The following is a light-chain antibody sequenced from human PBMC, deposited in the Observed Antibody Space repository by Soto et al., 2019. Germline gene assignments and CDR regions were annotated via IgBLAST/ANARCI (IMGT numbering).Light chain of an antibody. CDR1: SSDVGRYNY. CDR2: EVS. V-gene: IGLV2-8*01. Sequence: QSVLTQPPSASGSPGQSVTISCTGNSSDVGRYNYVSWYQQHPGKAPKLMIYEVSKRPAGVPDRFSGSKSGNTASLTVSGLQAEDEADYYCSSYAGSNTVVFGGGTKLTVL. J-gene: IGLJ2*01. CDR3: SSYAGSNTVV.